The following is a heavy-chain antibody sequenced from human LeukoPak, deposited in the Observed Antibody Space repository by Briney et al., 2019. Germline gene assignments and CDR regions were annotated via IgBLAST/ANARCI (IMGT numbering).Heavy chain of an antibody. V-gene: IGHV3-33*01. CDR2: XWSDGSKK. CDR1: GFIFSNXG. D-gene: IGHD4-23*01. Sequence: PGGSLRLSCAASGFIFSNXGXHWVRQAPXXXXXXXXXXWSDGSKKYYTDSVKXXFTXSRGGSKNTLFLQMNSLRAEDMAVYYCARDIGTWPNSLFDYWGQGNLVTVSS. J-gene: IGHJ4*02. CDR3: ARDIGTWPNSLFDY.